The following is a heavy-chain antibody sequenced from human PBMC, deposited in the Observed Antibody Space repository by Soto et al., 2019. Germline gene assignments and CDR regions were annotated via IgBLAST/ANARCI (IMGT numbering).Heavy chain of an antibody. CDR2: INSDGSKT. CDR3: TDPFAVDLVS. V-gene: IGHV3-74*01. J-gene: IGHJ5*02. CDR1: GFTFSHYY. Sequence: PGGSLRLSCAASGFTFSHYYMHWVRQAPGKGLVWVSHINSDGSKTTYADSVKGRFTISRDNAKNKLYLQMSSLRAEDTAVYYCTDPFAVDLVSSGPGTLVIVSS. D-gene: IGHD5-12*01.